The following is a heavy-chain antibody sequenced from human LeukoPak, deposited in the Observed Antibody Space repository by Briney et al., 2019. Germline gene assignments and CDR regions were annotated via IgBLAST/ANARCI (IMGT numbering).Heavy chain of an antibody. CDR2: IYSGGST. CDR1: GFTASSNY. D-gene: IGHD2-8*02. V-gene: IGHV3-53*01. Sequence: GGSLRLSCAASGFTASSNYMGWVRQAPGKGLEWVSVIYSGGSTYYADSVKGRFTISRDNSKNTLYLQMNSLRAEDTAVYYCARDRSGDFDYWGQGTLVTVSS. CDR3: ARDRSGDFDY. J-gene: IGHJ4*02.